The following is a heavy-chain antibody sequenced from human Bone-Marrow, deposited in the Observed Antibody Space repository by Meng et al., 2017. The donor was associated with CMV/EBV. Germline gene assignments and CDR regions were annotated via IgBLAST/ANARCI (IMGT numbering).Heavy chain of an antibody. Sequence: ASVKVSCKASGYTFTSYDINWVRQATGQGLEWMGWMNPNSGNTGYAQKFQGRVTMTRNTSISTAYMELSSLRSEDTAAYYCAVAVAGYYYYGMDVWGQGTTVTVSS. CDR1: GYTFTSYD. CDR2: MNPNSGNT. V-gene: IGHV1-8*01. J-gene: IGHJ6*01. CDR3: AVAVAGYYYYGMDV. D-gene: IGHD6-19*01.